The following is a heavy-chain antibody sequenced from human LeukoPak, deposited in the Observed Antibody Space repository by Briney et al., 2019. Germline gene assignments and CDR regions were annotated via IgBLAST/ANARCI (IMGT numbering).Heavy chain of an antibody. CDR3: AKDGFGYYYDSSGYYRYYFDY. D-gene: IGHD3-22*01. V-gene: IGHV3-30*18. CDR1: GFTFSSYW. Sequence: GGSLRLSCAASGFTFSSYWMSWVRQAPGKGLEWVAVISYDGSNKYYADSVKGRFTISRDNSKNTLYLQMNSLRAEDTAVYYCAKDGFGYYYDSSGYYRYYFDYWGQGTLVTVSS. CDR2: ISYDGSNK. J-gene: IGHJ4*02.